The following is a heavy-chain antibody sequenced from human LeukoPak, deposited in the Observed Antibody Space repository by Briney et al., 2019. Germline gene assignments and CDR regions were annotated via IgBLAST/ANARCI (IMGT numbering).Heavy chain of an antibody. Sequence: PGGSLRLSCAASGFTFSSYWMSWVRQAPGKGLEWVANIKHDGSENYYVDSVKGRFTISRDNAKNSLSLQTNSLRAEDTAVYYCARPLGSAAGTISYYYGMDVWGQGTTVTVSS. V-gene: IGHV3-7*01. D-gene: IGHD6-13*01. CDR3: ARPLGSAAGTISYYYGMDV. J-gene: IGHJ6*02. CDR1: GFTFSSYW. CDR2: IKHDGSEN.